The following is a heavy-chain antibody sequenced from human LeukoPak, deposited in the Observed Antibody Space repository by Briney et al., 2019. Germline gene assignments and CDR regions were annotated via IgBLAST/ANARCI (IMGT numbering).Heavy chain of an antibody. CDR3: AKEGRIAVAGTLDY. CDR2: ISGSGGST. CDR1: GFTFSSYA. D-gene: IGHD6-19*01. J-gene: IGHJ4*02. Sequence: PGGSLRLSCAASGFTFSSYAMSWVRQAPGKGLEWVSAISGSGGSTHYADSVKGRFSTSRDNSKNTLYLQMNSLRAEDTAVYYCAKEGRIAVAGTLDYWGQGTLVTVSS. V-gene: IGHV3-23*01.